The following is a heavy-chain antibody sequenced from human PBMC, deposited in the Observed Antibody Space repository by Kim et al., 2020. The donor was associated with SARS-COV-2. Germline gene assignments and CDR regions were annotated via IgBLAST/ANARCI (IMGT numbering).Heavy chain of an antibody. J-gene: IGHJ4*02. CDR2: INHSGST. Sequence: SETLSLTCAVYGGSFSGYYWSWIRQPPGKGLEWIGEINHSGSTNYNPSLKSRVTISVDTSKNQFSLKLSSVTAADTAVYYCASYDNWNARSDYWGQGTLVTVSS. CDR3: ASYDNWNARSDY. D-gene: IGHD1-20*01. CDR1: GGSFSGYY. V-gene: IGHV4-34*01.